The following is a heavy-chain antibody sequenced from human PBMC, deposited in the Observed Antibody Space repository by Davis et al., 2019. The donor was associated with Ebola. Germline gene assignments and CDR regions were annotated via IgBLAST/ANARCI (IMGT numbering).Heavy chain of an antibody. CDR2: ISGRGTTI. J-gene: IGHJ6*02. Sequence: GSLRLSCVVSGFTFNNHGMSWVRQAPGKGLEWVSIISGRGTTIYYADSVKGRFTISRDNSKNTLYLQMNSLRAEDTALYYCAKGVAGSPLGYGMDVWGQGTTVTVSS. CDR1: GFTFNNHG. CDR3: AKGVAGSPLGYGMDV. D-gene: IGHD6-19*01. V-gene: IGHV3-23*01.